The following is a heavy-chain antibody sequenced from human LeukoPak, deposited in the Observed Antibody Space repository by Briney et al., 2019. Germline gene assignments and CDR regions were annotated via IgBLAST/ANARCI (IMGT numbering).Heavy chain of an antibody. D-gene: IGHD3-10*01. Sequence: ASVKVSCKASGYTFTNYGISWVRQAPGQGLEWVAWISLATGAPSYAQKFQGRVTLTTDTSTSTAYMELRSLKSDDTAVYYCARLTPRGGIDYWGQGTLVTVSS. J-gene: IGHJ4*02. CDR3: ARLTPRGGIDY. V-gene: IGHV1-18*01. CDR2: ISLATGAP. CDR1: GYTFTNYG.